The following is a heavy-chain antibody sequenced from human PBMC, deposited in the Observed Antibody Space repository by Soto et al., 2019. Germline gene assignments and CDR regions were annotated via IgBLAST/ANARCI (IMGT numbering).Heavy chain of an antibody. CDR3: ARGQHYDFWSGYYTVVWRALDI. J-gene: IGHJ3*02. CDR1: GVSLSSDGYY. CDR2: IYYSGST. D-gene: IGHD3-3*01. V-gene: IGHV4-31*03. Sequence: TLSLTGTVSGVSLSSDGYYWSWIREHPGKGLEWIGYIYYSGSTYYNPSLKSRVTISVDTSKNQFSLKLSSVTAAETAVYYCARGQHYDFWSGYYTVVWRALDIWGQGTMVTVSS.